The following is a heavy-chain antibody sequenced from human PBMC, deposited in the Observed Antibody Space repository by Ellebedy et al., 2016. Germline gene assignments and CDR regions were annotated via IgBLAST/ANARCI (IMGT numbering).Heavy chain of an antibody. J-gene: IGHJ5*02. CDR2: ISGSGGST. CDR1: GFTFSSYA. D-gene: IGHD2-15*01. Sequence: GGSLTLSXAASGFTFSSYAMSWVRQAPGKGLEWVSAISGSGGSTYYADSVKGRFTISRDNSKNTLYLQMNSLRAEDTAVYYCAKEYCSGGSCYSAWFDPWGQGTLVTVSS. V-gene: IGHV3-23*01. CDR3: AKEYCSGGSCYSAWFDP.